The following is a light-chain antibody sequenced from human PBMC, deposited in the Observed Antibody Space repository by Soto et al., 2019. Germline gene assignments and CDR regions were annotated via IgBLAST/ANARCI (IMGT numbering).Light chain of an antibody. Sequence: EIALTQSPGPLSLSPGERATLSCRASQSVSNNYLAWYQQKPGQAPRILIYGASNRATGIPDRFSGSGSGTDFTLTISRLEPEDFAVYYCQQYGSSGTLGQGTKVDIK. CDR1: QSVSNNY. J-gene: IGKJ1*01. V-gene: IGKV3-20*01. CDR2: GAS. CDR3: QQYGSSGT.